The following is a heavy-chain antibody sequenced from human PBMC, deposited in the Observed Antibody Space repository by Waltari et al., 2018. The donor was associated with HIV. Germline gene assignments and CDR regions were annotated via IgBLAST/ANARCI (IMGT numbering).Heavy chain of an antibody. Sequence: EVQVLESGGALVQPGGSLRLSCAAAGLTFRNYGMSWVGQAPGKGLEWVSTISGSGGSTYYADSVKGRFTVSRDNSKNTLYLQMNSLRAEDTAVYFCVKEHQYSHTWYSYYGMDVWGQGTTVTVSS. J-gene: IGHJ6*02. CDR3: VKEHQYSHTWYSYYGMDV. V-gene: IGHV3-23*01. D-gene: IGHD6-13*01. CDR2: ISGSGGST. CDR1: GLTFRNYG.